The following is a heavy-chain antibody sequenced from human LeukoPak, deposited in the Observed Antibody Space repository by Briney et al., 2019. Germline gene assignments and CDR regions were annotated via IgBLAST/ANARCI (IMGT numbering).Heavy chain of an antibody. D-gene: IGHD6-25*01. J-gene: IGHJ2*01. V-gene: IGHV3-33*01. CDR2: IWYDGSNK. CDR3: ARDSGVAQPSSNWYFDL. CDR1: GFTFSSYG. Sequence: GGSLRLSCAASGFTFSSYGMHWVRQAPGKGLEWVAVIWYDGSNKYYADSVKGRFTISRDNSKNTLYLQMNSLRAEDTAVYYCARDSGVAQPSSNWYFDLWGRGTLVTVSS.